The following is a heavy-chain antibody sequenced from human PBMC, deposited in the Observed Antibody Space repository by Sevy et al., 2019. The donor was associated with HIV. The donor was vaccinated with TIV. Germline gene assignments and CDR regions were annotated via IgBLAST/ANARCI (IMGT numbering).Heavy chain of an antibody. CDR1: GGSISSYY. J-gene: IGHJ4*02. V-gene: IGHV4-59*01. Sequence: LSLTCTVSGGSISSYYWSWIRQPPGKGLEWIGYTYYSGSTNYNPSLKSRVTISVDTSKNQFSLKLSSVTAADTAVYYCASGGRHYYDSSGYYEFGTFDYWGQGTLVTVSS. D-gene: IGHD3-22*01. CDR2: TYYSGST. CDR3: ASGGRHYYDSSGYYEFGTFDY.